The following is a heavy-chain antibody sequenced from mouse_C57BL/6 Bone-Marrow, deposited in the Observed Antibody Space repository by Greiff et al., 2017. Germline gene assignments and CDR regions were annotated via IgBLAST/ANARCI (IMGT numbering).Heavy chain of an antibody. CDR1: GYTFTDYY. V-gene: IGHV1-19*01. CDR2: INPYNGGT. CDR3: AIEDQGAMDY. J-gene: IGHJ4*01. Sequence: VQLKESGPVLVKPGASVKMSCKASGYTFTDYYMNWVKQSHGKSLEWIGVINPYNGGTSYNQKFKGKATLTVDKSSSTAYMELNSLTSEDSAVYYCAIEDQGAMDYWGQGTSVTVSS.